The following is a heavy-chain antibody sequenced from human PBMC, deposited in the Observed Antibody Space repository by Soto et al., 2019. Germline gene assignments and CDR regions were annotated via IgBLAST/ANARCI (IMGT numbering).Heavy chain of an antibody. V-gene: IGHV4-39*07. Sequence: SETLSLTCTVSNGSITRSDYYWGWIRQPPGKGLEWIGSISSTGTTYYNPSLQSRVTISVDTSKNQFSLRLRSVTAADTAVYYCARYVNPYDTAVWFDPWGQGTLVTVSS. CDR2: ISSTGTT. CDR3: ARYVNPYDTAVWFDP. CDR1: NGSITRSDYY. D-gene: IGHD3-9*01. J-gene: IGHJ5*02.